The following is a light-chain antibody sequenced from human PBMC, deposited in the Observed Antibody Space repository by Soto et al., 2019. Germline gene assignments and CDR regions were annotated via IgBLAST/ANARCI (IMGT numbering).Light chain of an antibody. Sequence: DIVVTQSPATLSLSPGERATLSCRASQSVSSYLAWYQQKPGQAPRLLIFDASKRATGIPARFSGSGSGTDFTPTISSLEPEDFAVYYCQQRSDWPLTFGGGTKLEIK. J-gene: IGKJ4*01. V-gene: IGKV3-11*01. CDR3: QQRSDWPLT. CDR2: DAS. CDR1: QSVSSY.